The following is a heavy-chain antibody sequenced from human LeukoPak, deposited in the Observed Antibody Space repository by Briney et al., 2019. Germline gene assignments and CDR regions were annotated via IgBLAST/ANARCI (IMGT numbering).Heavy chain of an antibody. CDR1: GFSFSSHW. CDR2: INGDGTKI. V-gene: IGHV3-74*03. J-gene: IGHJ4*02. D-gene: IGHD3-10*01. CDR3: SGWFGGPWSH. Sequence: GGSLRLSCAASGFSFSSHWIHWVRQPPGKSPVWVSRINGDGTKITYADFVKGRFSVSRDNAKNTLYLQMSSLAAEDTAVYYCSGWFGGPWSHWGQGTLVTVSS.